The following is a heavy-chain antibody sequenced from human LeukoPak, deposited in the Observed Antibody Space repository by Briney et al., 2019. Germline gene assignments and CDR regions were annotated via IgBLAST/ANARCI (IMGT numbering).Heavy chain of an antibody. V-gene: IGHV1-46*01. CDR3: ARGRPGYYDSSGYLDY. Sequence: GASVKVSCKASGYTFTSYYMHWVRQAPGQGLEWMGIINPSGGSTSYAQKFQGRVTMTRDTSTSTVYTELSNLRSEDTAVYYCARGRPGYYDSSGYLDYWGRGTLVTVS. J-gene: IGHJ4*02. CDR2: INPSGGST. CDR1: GYTFTSYY. D-gene: IGHD3-22*01.